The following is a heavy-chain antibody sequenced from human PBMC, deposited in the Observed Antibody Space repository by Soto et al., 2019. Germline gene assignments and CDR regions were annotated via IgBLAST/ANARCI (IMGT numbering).Heavy chain of an antibody. CDR2: IKSKTDGGTT. CDR1: GFTFSNAL. D-gene: IGHD2-21*01. J-gene: IGHJ3*02. V-gene: IGHV3-15*01. CDR3: TTLFGLLDAFHI. Sequence: GGSLRLSCAASGFTFSNALMSWVRQAPGKGLEWVGRIKSKTDGGTTDYAAPVKGRFTISRDDSKNTLYLQMNSLKTEDTAVYYCTTLFGLLDAFHIWGHGRLETVSS.